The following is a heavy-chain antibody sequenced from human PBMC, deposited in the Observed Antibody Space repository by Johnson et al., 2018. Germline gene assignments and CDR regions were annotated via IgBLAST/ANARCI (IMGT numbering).Heavy chain of an antibody. Sequence: QVQLVQSGAEVKKPGSSVKVSCKATGGTFKSYAITWLRQAPGQGLEWMGGIIPKFDTANYAQKFQDRVTITADESTGTAYRELSSLRSEDTAVYYCARGLSYKTDWGQGPLVTVSS. D-gene: IGHD3-16*02. J-gene: IGHJ1*01. CDR3: ARGLSYKTD. V-gene: IGHV1-69*12. CDR2: IIPKFDTA. CDR1: GGTFKSYA.